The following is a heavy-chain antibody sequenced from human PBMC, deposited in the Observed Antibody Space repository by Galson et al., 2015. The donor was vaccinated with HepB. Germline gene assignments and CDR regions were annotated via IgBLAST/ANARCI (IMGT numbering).Heavy chain of an antibody. CDR2: ISYDGSNK. CDR1: GFIFSSYG. J-gene: IGHJ6*02. V-gene: IGHV3-30*18. D-gene: IGHD3-22*01. CDR3: AKDSQSNYYDSSGYYPPYYYYYYGMDV. Sequence: SLRLSCAAPGFIFSSYGMHWVRQAPGKGLEWVAVISYDGSNKYYADSVKGRFTISRDNSKNTLYLQMNSLRAEDTAVYYCAKDSQSNYYDSSGYYPPYYYYYYGMDVWGQGTTVTVSS.